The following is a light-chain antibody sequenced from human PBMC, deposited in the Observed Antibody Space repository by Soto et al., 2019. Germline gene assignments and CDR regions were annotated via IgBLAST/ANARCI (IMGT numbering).Light chain of an antibody. CDR2: DAS. V-gene: IGKV1-5*01. CDR1: QSLGTY. J-gene: IGKJ1*01. Sequence: DIQMTQSPSTLSASVGDRVTITCRASQSLGTYLAWYRQKPGKAPNLLIYDASTLESGVPSRFSGSGSGTEFTLNISSLQPDDFETYYCQQYNSYSRTFGQGTKVDIK. CDR3: QQYNSYSRT.